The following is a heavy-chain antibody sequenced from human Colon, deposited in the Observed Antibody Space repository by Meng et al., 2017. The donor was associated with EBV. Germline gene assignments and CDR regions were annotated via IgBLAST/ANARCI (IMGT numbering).Heavy chain of an antibody. J-gene: IGHJ4*02. Sequence: QLQLQEAGPGLVKPAVIPSLSCTVSGGSLDNSDYFCDWIRQPPGKGLEWIGSVRYSATAYYNPSLTSRVTISVDTSKNQFSLNLSSLTAADTAVYYCARHVYGDSYGFWGQGTLVTVSS. D-gene: IGHD4-17*01. CDR3: ARHVYGDSYGF. CDR2: VRYSATA. CDR1: GGSLDNSDYF. V-gene: IGHV4-39*01.